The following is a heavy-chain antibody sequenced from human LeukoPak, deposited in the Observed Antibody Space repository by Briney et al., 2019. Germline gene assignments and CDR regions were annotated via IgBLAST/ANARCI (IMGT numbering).Heavy chain of an antibody. CDR3: AKGYSYGYDY. CDR2: IWYDGSNK. CDR1: VFTFSSYG. J-gene: IGHJ4*02. V-gene: IGHV3-33*06. Sequence: GGSLRLSSAPAVFTFSSYGMHWVRQAPGKGLEWVAVIWYDGSNKYYADSVKGRFTISRDNSKNTLYLQMNSLRAEDTAVYYCAKGYSYGYDYWGQGTLVTVS. D-gene: IGHD5-18*01.